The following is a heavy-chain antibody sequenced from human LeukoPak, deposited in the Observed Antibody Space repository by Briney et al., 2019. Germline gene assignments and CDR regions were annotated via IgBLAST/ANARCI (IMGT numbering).Heavy chain of an antibody. CDR2: IYYSGNT. D-gene: IGHD3-22*01. V-gene: IGHV4-39*07. CDR1: GGSISSTSYY. CDR3: ARAISDSSGYYPTLFDY. Sequence: SETLSLTCTVSGGSISSTSYYWGWIRQPPGKGLEWIGSIYYSGNTYYNPSLKSRVTISVDTSKNQFSLKLTSVTAAGTAAYYCARAISDSSGYYPTLFDYWGQGTLVTVSS. J-gene: IGHJ4*02.